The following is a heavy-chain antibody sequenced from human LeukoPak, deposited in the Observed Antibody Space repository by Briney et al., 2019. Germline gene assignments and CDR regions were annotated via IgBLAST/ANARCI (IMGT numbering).Heavy chain of an antibody. CDR2: IYYSGST. J-gene: IGHJ4*02. V-gene: IGHV4-59*01. Sequence: SETLSLTCTVSGGSISTSYWSWLRQSPGKGLEWIGYIYYSGSTNYNPSLKSRVTISVDTSKNQFSLKLSSVTAADTAVYYCARGVVIAPQTFDYWGRGTLVTVSS. D-gene: IGHD2-21*01. CDR3: ARGVVIAPQTFDY. CDR1: GGSISTSY.